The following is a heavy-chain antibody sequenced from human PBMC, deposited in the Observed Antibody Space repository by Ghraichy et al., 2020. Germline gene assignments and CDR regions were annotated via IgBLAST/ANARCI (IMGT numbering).Heavy chain of an antibody. CDR3: AHIFSGSYYYYYGMDV. J-gene: IGHJ6*02. CDR1: GFSLSTSGVG. CDR2: IYWDDDK. D-gene: IGHD6-19*01. Sequence: SGPTLVKPTQTLTLTCTFSGFSLSTSGVGVGWIRQPPGKALEWLALIYWDDDKRYSPSLKSRLTITKDTSKNQVVLTMTNMDPVDTATYYCAHIFSGSYYYYYGMDVWGQGTTVTVSS. V-gene: IGHV2-5*02.